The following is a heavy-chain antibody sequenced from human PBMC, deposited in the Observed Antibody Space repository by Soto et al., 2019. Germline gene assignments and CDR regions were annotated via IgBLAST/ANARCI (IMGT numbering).Heavy chain of an antibody. J-gene: IGHJ6*02. CDR3: ASETYYYDSSGYRPYYYYGMDV. V-gene: IGHV3-53*01. D-gene: IGHD3-22*01. CDR2: IYSGGST. CDR1: GFTVSSNY. Sequence: LRLSCAASGFTVSSNYMSWVRQAPGKGLEWVSVIYSGGSTYYADSVKGRFTISRDNSKNTLYLQMNSLRAEDTAVYYCASETYYYDSSGYRPYYYYGMDVWGQGTTVTVSS.